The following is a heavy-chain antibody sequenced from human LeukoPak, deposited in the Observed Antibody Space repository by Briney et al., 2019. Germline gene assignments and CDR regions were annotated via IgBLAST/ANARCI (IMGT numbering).Heavy chain of an antibody. J-gene: IGHJ5*02. V-gene: IGHV4-34*01. CDR3: AIRIDCSGGNCYWFDP. CDR1: GGSFSGYY. CDR2: INHSGRT. D-gene: IGHD2-15*01. Sequence: SETLSLTCAVYGGSFSGYYWSWIRQPPGKRLEWIGEINHSGRTNYNPSLKSRVTISVDTSKNQFSLELSSVTAADTAVYYCAIRIDCSGGNCYWFDPWGQGTLVTVSS.